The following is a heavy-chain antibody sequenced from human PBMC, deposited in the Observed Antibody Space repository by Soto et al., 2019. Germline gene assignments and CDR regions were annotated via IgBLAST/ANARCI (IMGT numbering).Heavy chain of an antibody. D-gene: IGHD4-17*01. CDR3: ASEIDATTATSLDY. J-gene: IGHJ4*02. CDR2: INADNGNT. Sequence: QVQLVQSGAEVKKPGASVKVSCKASGYTISGSVMHWVRQAPGQGLEWMGWINADNGNTKYSQKFQGRVTMTWDTSASTAYMESSSLRSEDTAIYYCASEIDATTATSLDYWGQGTLVTVSS. CDR1: GYTISGSV. V-gene: IGHV1-3*01.